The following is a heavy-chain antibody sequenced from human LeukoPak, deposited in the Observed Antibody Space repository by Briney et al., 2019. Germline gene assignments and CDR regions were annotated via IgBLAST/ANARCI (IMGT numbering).Heavy chain of an antibody. V-gene: IGHV4-31*03. CDR3: ARAAPNYYDSSGSLRNPYFDY. D-gene: IGHD3-22*01. J-gene: IGHJ4*02. CDR1: GGSISTGGYY. Sequence: SETLSFTCTVSGGSISTGGYYWSWIRQHPGKGLEWIGNIYYSGSTYYSPSLKSRVTMSVDTSKNQFSLTLISVTAADTAVYFCARAAPNYYDSSGSLRNPYFDYWGQGTLVTVSS. CDR2: IYYSGST.